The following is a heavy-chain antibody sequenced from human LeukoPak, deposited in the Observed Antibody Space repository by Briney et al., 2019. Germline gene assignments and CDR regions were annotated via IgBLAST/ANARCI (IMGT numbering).Heavy chain of an antibody. Sequence: SETLSLTCAVYGGSFSGYYWSWIRQPPGKGLEWIGEINHSGSTNYNPSLKSRVTISVDTSKNQFSLKLSSVTAADTAVYYCARGQARRFLEWSWDYYGMDVWGQGTTVTVSS. D-gene: IGHD3-3*01. CDR2: INHSGST. J-gene: IGHJ6*02. V-gene: IGHV4-34*01. CDR1: GGSFSGYY. CDR3: ARGQARRFLEWSWDYYGMDV.